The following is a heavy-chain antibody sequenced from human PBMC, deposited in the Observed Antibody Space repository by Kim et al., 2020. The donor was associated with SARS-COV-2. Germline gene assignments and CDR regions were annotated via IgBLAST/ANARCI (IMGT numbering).Heavy chain of an antibody. Sequence: YADSVKGRFTISRDNAKNSLYLQMNSLRAEDTALYYCAKATRGGTAMVDYWGQGTLVTVSS. J-gene: IGHJ4*02. V-gene: IGHV3-9*01. D-gene: IGHD5-18*01. CDR3: AKATRGGTAMVDY.